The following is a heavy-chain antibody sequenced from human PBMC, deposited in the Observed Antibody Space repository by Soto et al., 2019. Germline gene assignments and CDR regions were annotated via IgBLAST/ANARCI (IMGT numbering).Heavy chain of an antibody. CDR1: GGTFVSSA. Sequence: QVQLLQSGAELREPGSTVTISCSPSGGTFVSSAFAWMRQAPGGRIEWMGGIIPILGTTKYAEKFLGRLTIRADDSSRTAYLELCSLTVDATALYFCAKKNPHGDSSKGWLDPWGQGTLVTVST. V-gene: IGHV1-69*01. J-gene: IGHJ5*02. CDR3: AKKNPHGDSSKGWLDP. D-gene: IGHD2-2*01. CDR2: IIPILGTT.